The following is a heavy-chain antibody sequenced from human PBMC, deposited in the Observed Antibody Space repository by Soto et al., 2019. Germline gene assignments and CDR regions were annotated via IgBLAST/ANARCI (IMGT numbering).Heavy chain of an antibody. CDR2: MTGSGGQI. J-gene: IGHJ5*02. CDR1: GFTMSTFA. D-gene: IGHD2-21*01. CDR3: AKDAIYNDGLWLMDS. V-gene: IGHV3-23*01. Sequence: PGGSLSLSCAGSGFTMSTFAMTWVRHAPGKGMECVCGMTGSGGQIHYSDSVRGRFTISKDTSKNTLYLQMSSLRDEDTAMYYCAKDAIYNDGLWLMDSWGQGTLVTVSS.